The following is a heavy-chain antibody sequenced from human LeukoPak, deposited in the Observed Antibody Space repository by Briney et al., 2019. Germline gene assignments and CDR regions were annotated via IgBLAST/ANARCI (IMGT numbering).Heavy chain of an antibody. CDR1: GFSFDFSGYA. CDR2: INGIGTSL. Sequence: GGSLRLSCAASGFSFDFSGYAMSWVRQAPGKGLEWVSGINGIGTSLYYADSVKGRFTISRDNSDNTLYLQMNSLRAEDTALYYCAKDSQLGGSYYLNYFDYWGQGTLVTVSS. J-gene: IGHJ4*02. V-gene: IGHV3-23*01. CDR3: AKDSQLGGSYYLNYFDY. D-gene: IGHD1-26*01.